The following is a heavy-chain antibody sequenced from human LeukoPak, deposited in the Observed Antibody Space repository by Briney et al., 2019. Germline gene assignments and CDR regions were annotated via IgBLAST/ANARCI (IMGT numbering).Heavy chain of an antibody. J-gene: IGHJ4*02. CDR2: ISAYNGNT. Sequence: GASVKVSCKASGYTFTSYGISWMRQAPGQGLEWMGWISAYNGNTNYAQKLQGRVTMTTDTSTSTAYMELRSLRSDDTAVYYCARDRGYYGSGGVFDYWGQGTLVTVSS. CDR3: ARDRGYYGSGGVFDY. V-gene: IGHV1-18*01. CDR1: GYTFTSYG. D-gene: IGHD3-10*01.